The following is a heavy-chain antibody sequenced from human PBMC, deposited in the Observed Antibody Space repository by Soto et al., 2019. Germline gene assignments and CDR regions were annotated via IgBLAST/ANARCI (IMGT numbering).Heavy chain of an antibody. V-gene: IGHV3-30*18. CDR1: GFTFSSYG. D-gene: IGHD2-2*02. CDR2: ISYDGSNK. Sequence: GGSLRLSCAASGFTFSSYGMHGVRQGPGKGLEWVAVISYDGSNKYYADSVKGRFTISRDNSKNTLYLQMNSLRAEDTAVYYCAKDLVEDIVVVPPAIRSYGMDVWPEGTTVTVS. J-gene: IGHJ6*02. CDR3: AKDLVEDIVVVPPAIRSYGMDV.